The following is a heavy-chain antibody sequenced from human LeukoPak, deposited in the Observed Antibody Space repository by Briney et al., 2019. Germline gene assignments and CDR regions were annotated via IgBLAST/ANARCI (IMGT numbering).Heavy chain of an antibody. CDR3: ATTIGARLMYFDY. CDR1: GYTFSIYD. V-gene: IGHV1-8*02. Sequence: ASVKVSCKASGYTFSIYDINWVRQATGQGLQWMGWMNPKSGNTGYAQRFQGRVTMTTDTSTSTAYMELRSLRSDDTAVYYCATTIGARLMYFDYWGQGTLVTVSS. D-gene: IGHD6-6*01. J-gene: IGHJ4*02. CDR2: MNPKSGNT.